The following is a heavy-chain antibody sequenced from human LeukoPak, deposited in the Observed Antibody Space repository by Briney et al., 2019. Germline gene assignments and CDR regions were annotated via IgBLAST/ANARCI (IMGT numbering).Heavy chain of an antibody. Sequence: GGSLRLSCAASGFTFSSYWMHWARQAPGKGLEWVSVIYSGGGTYYADSVNGRFTISRDNSKNTLYLQMNSLRAEDTAVYYCARDADYGSGRGLDVWGKGTTVTISS. CDR1: GFTFSSYW. CDR2: IYSGGGT. CDR3: ARDADYGSGRGLDV. D-gene: IGHD3-10*01. V-gene: IGHV3-53*01. J-gene: IGHJ6*04.